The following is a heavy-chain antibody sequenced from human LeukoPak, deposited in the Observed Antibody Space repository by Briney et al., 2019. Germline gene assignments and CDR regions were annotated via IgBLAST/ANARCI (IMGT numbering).Heavy chain of an antibody. D-gene: IGHD1-26*01. CDR3: ARGNTGDSGSYYGAYYYYYYMDV. J-gene: IGHJ6*03. CDR2: INHSGST. CDR1: GGSFSGYY. Sequence: SETLSLTCAVYGGSFSGYYWRWIRQPPGKGLEWIGEINHSGSTNYNPSLKSRVTISVDTSKNQFSLKLSSVTAADTAVYYCARGNTGDSGSYYGAYYYYYYMDVWGKGTTVTVSS. V-gene: IGHV4-34*01.